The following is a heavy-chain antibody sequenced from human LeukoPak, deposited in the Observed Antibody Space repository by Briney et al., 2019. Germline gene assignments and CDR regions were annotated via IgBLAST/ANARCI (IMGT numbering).Heavy chain of an antibody. D-gene: IGHD2-2*02. V-gene: IGHV3-21*01. CDR2: MSSSSSYK. CDR1: GFTFSTYN. J-gene: IGHJ6*02. CDR3: ATYPGQARMDV. Sequence: GGSLRLSCVASGFTFSTYNMNWVRQAPGKGLEWVSSMSSSSSYKYYADSVKGRFTISRDNAKNSMFLQMNSLRAEDTAVYYCATYPGQARMDVWGQGTTVTVSS.